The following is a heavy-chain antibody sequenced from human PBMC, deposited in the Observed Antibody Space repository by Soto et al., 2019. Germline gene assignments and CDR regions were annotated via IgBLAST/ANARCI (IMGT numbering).Heavy chain of an antibody. CDR3: ARSDSGWYDY. V-gene: IGHV3-30-3*01. J-gene: IGHJ4*02. D-gene: IGHD6-19*01. Sequence: VQLVESGGGVVQPGRSLRLSCAASGFTFSSYAMHWVRQAPGKGLEWVAVISYDGSNKYYADSVKGRFTISRDNSKNTLYLQMNSLRAEDTAVYYCARSDSGWYDYWGQGTLVTVSS. CDR2: ISYDGSNK. CDR1: GFTFSSYA.